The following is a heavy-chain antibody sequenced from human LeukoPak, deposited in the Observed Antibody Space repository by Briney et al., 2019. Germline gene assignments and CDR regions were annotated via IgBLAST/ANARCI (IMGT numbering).Heavy chain of an antibody. CDR1: GYTFTGYY. Sequence: ASVKVSCKASGYTFTGYYMHWVRQAPGQGLEWMGWINPNSGGTNYAQKFQGRVTMTRDTSISTAYMELSRLRSDDTAMYYCARGNGGGLLYYDSSGYYYRDAFDIWGQGTMVTVSS. CDR2: INPNSGGT. J-gene: IGHJ3*02. D-gene: IGHD3-22*01. V-gene: IGHV1-2*02. CDR3: ARGNGGGLLYYDSSGYYYRDAFDI.